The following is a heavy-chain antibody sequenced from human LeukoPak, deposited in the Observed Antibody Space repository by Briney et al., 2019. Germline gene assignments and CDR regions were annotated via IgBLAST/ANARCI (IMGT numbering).Heavy chain of an antibody. CDR3: ARVQYQLLETAFDI. Sequence: PGGSLRLSCEASGFTFNTCSMNWARQAPGKGLEWVSSIDSSGGYMFYADSVKGRFIISRDNAKNTLYLQMNSLRAADTAVYYCARVQYQLLETAFDIWGQGTMVTVSS. D-gene: IGHD2-2*01. CDR1: GFTFNTCS. V-gene: IGHV3-21*01. CDR2: IDSSGGYM. J-gene: IGHJ3*02.